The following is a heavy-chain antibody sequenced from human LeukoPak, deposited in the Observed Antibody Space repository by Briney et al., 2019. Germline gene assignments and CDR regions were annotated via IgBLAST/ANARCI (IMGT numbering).Heavy chain of an antibody. Sequence: PGGSLRLSCAASGFTFNNNAMSWVRQAPGKGLEWVSGISGSGGSAYYADSVKGRFTISRDISKDTLYLEMNSLRAEDTAVYYCAKDRGSGYHYFDYWGQGTLVTVSS. D-gene: IGHD3-22*01. CDR2: ISGSGGSA. V-gene: IGHV3-23*01. CDR3: AKDRGSGYHYFDY. J-gene: IGHJ4*02. CDR1: GFTFNNNA.